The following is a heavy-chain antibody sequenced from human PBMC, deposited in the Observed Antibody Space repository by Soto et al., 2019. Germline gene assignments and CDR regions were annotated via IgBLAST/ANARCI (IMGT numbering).Heavy chain of an antibody. CDR3: ARGERIVVRSFDF. Sequence: PSETLSLTCTVSGGSVSSCSYYWSWIRQPPGKGLEWIGYIYYSGSTNYNPSLKSRVTISVDTSKNQFSLKLSSVTAADTTVYYCARGERIVVRSFDFWGQGTLVTVSS. V-gene: IGHV4-61*01. D-gene: IGHD3-22*01. J-gene: IGHJ4*02. CDR1: GGSVSSCSYY. CDR2: IYYSGST.